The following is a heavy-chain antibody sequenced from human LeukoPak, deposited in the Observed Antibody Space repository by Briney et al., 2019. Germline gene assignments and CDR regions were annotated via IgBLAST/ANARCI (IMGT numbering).Heavy chain of an antibody. CDR2: IYPGDSDT. V-gene: IGHV5-51*01. CDR1: GYSFTSYW. J-gene: IGHJ4*02. D-gene: IGHD2-2*01. Sequence: GDSLKISCKGSGYSFTSYWIGWVRQMPGKGLEWMGIIYPGDSDTRYSPSFQGQVTISADKSISTAYLQWSSLKASDTAMYYCARQYELLQSPYYFDYWGQGTLVTVSS. CDR3: ARQYELLQSPYYFDY.